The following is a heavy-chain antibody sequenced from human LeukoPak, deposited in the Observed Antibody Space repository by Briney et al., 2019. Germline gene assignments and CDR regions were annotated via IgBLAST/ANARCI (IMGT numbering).Heavy chain of an antibody. Sequence: ASVKVSCKASGYTFTSYGISWVRQAPGQGLEWMGWISAYNGNTNYAQKLQGRVTMTTDTSTSTAYMELRSLRSDDTAVYYCARGSAQIAVAGGEDAFDIWSQGTMVTVSS. CDR2: ISAYNGNT. CDR3: ARGSAQIAVAGGEDAFDI. D-gene: IGHD6-19*01. V-gene: IGHV1-18*04. J-gene: IGHJ3*02. CDR1: GYTFTSYG.